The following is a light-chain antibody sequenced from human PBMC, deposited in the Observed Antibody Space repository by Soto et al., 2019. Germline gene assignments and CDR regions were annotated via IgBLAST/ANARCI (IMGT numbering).Light chain of an antibody. CDR3: QQTYTTPEIT. J-gene: IGKJ5*01. CDR2: GAS. CDR1: QSISIH. V-gene: IGKV1-39*01. Sequence: IQMTQSPSSLSASVGDRVTITCRASQSISIHLNWYQQKPGKAPNLLIYGASSLKSGVPARFRGSGSGTDFTLTISSLQPEDFAIYYCQQTYTTPEITFGQGRRLEIK.